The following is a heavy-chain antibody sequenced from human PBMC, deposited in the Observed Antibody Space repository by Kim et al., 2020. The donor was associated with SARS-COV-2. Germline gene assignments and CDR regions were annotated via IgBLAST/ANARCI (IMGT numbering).Heavy chain of an antibody. J-gene: IGHJ4*02. CDR2: IIHMFGTT. CDR3: ARTTGGYSGYDYLDF. D-gene: IGHD5-12*01. CDR1: GGTFRHYA. Sequence: SVKVSCKASGGTFRHYAISWVRQAPGQGLEWMGGIIHMFGTTKYAQKFQDRLTISADESTSTGYMELSSLRSEDTGVYCCARTTGGYSGYDYLDFWGQGTLVIVSS. V-gene: IGHV1-69*13.